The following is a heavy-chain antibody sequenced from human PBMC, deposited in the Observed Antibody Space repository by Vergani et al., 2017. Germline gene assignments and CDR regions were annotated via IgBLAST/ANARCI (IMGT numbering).Heavy chain of an antibody. Sequence: QVQLVESGGGVVQPGRSLRLSCAASGFTFSSYGMHWVRQAPGKGLEWVAVISYDGSNKYYADSVKGRFTISRDNSKNTLYLQMNSLRAEDTAVYYCARDRSDAVMTDYYYYYGMDVWGQGTTVTVSS. CDR3: ARDRSDAVMTDYYYYYGMDV. J-gene: IGHJ6*02. D-gene: IGHD2-21*01. CDR1: GFTFSSYG. CDR2: ISYDGSNK. V-gene: IGHV3-30*03.